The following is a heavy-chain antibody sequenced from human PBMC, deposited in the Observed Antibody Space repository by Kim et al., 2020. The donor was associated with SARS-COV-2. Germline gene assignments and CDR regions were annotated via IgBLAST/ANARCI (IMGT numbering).Heavy chain of an antibody. CDR2: IYYSGST. V-gene: IGHV4-31*03. CDR1: GGSISSGGYY. J-gene: IGHJ6*02. CDR3: ARGPPDTIFEAGYYGMDV. Sequence: SETLSLTCTVSGGSISSGGYYWSWIRQHPGKGLEWIGYIYYSGSTYYNPSLKSRVTISVDTSKNQFSLKLSSVTAADTAVYYCARGPPDTIFEAGYYGMDVWGQGTTVTVSS. D-gene: IGHD3-3*01.